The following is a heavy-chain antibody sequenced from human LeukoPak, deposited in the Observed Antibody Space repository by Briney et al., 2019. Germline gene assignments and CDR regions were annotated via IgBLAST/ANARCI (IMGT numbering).Heavy chain of an antibody. D-gene: IGHD6-19*01. CDR3: ARGQWTALDI. Sequence: SQTLSLTCAISGDSVSRNNVAWNWIRQSPSRGLEWLGSTYYESKWYNDYAISVKSRITVTPDTSNNQFSLQLNSVTAADTAVYYCARGQWTALDIWSKGTMVTVSS. J-gene: IGHJ3*02. V-gene: IGHV6-1*01. CDR1: GDSVSRNNVA. CDR2: TYYESKWYN.